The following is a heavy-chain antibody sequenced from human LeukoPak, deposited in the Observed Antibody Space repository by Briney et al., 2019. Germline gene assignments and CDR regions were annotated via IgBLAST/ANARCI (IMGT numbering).Heavy chain of an antibody. J-gene: IGHJ4*02. D-gene: IGHD6-19*01. CDR3: ARGQRAVAGTFGY. Sequence: GGSLRPSCAASGFTFSSYWMSWVRQAPGKGLEWVANIKQDGSEKYYVDSVKGRFTISRDNAKNSLYLQMNSLRAEDTAVYYCARGQRAVAGTFGYWGQGTLVTVSS. CDR1: GFTFSSYW. CDR2: IKQDGSEK. V-gene: IGHV3-7*03.